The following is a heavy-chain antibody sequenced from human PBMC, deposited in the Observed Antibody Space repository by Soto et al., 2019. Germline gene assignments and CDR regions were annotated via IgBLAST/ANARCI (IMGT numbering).Heavy chain of an antibody. Sequence: QVYLVQSGAEVQKPGSSVKVSCKALRGTFTNYAFSWVRLAPGPGLEWMGGIMPFFGSGNYAQKFQGRINITADDSTSSVYLELTSLRSEYTAVYYCARDRAGYYSHFVYWGQGTLVTGSS. CDR3: ARDRAGYYSHFVY. CDR2: IMPFFGSG. D-gene: IGHD3-22*01. CDR1: RGTFTNYA. J-gene: IGHJ4*02. V-gene: IGHV1-69*01.